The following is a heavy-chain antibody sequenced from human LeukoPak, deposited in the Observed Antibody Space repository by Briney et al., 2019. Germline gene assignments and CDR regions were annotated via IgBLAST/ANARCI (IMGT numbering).Heavy chain of an antibody. J-gene: IGHJ4*02. D-gene: IGHD6-19*01. Sequence: GGSLRLSCAASGFTFSSYAMSWVRQAPGKGLEWVSSISSRSSYIYYADSLKGRFTISRDNAKNSLYLQMNSLRAEDTALYYCVGSSGWRGFDYWGQGTLVTVSS. CDR1: GFTFSSYA. CDR2: ISSRSSYI. V-gene: IGHV3-21*01. CDR3: VGSSGWRGFDY.